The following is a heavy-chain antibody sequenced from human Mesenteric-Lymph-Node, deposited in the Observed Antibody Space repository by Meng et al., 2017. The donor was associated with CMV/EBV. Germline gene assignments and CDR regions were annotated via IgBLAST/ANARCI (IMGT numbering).Heavy chain of an antibody. CDR1: GYTLTGYS. CDR3: ARRSRIYYDSTDAFDI. CDR2: IIPIFGTA. Sequence: SVKVSCKASGYTLTGYSLYWVRQAPGQGLEWMGGIIPIFGTANYAQKFQGRVTITTDESTSTAYMELSSLRSEDTAVYYCARRSRIYYDSTDAFDIWGRGTMVTVSS. V-gene: IGHV1-69*05. D-gene: IGHD3-22*01. J-gene: IGHJ3*02.